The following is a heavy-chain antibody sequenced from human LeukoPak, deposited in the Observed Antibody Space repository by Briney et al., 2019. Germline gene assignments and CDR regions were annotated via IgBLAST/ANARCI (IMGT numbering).Heavy chain of an antibody. Sequence: SETLSLTCAVSGGSISSGGYSWSWIRQPPGKGLEWIGYIYYSGSTYYNPSLKSRVTISVDTSKNQFSLKLSSVTAADTAVYYCATEYCSGGSCYSYSSGWPVDWGQGTLVTVSS. CDR3: ATEYCSGGSCYSYSSGWPVD. CDR1: GGSISSGGYS. CDR2: IYYSGST. V-gene: IGHV4-30-4*07. D-gene: IGHD2-15*01. J-gene: IGHJ4*02.